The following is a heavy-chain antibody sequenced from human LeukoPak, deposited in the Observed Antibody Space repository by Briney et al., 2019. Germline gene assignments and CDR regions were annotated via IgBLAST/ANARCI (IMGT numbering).Heavy chain of an antibody. CDR1: GFTFSDYY. Sequence: GGSLRLSCAASGFTFSDYYMSWIRQAPGKGLEWVSYISSSGGTIHYADSVEGRFTISRDNGQNSLYLQMNSLRAEDTAVYYCARDLQVAVAGAGSLDYWGQGTLVTVSS. D-gene: IGHD6-19*01. CDR2: ISSSGGTI. V-gene: IGHV3-11*01. J-gene: IGHJ4*02. CDR3: ARDLQVAVAGAGSLDY.